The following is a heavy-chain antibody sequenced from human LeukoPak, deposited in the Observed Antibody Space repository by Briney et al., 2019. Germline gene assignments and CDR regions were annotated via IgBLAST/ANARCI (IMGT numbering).Heavy chain of an antibody. CDR1: GFTFTSYG. J-gene: IGHJ4*02. Sequence: GGSLRLSCAASGFTFTSYGMHWVCQAPGKGLEWVALTRYDKSDIYYADSVKGRFTISRDNSKNILYLQMKSLRAEDTAVYFCARGTASHQYSFDYWGQGTLVTVSS. CDR3: ARGTASHQYSFDY. D-gene: IGHD2-2*01. CDR2: TRYDKSDI. V-gene: IGHV3-30*02.